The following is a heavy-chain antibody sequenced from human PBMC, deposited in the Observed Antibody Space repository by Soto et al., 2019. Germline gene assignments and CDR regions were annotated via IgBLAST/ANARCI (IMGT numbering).Heavy chain of an antibody. CDR3: ARSHKYYDYVWGSYRYYAFDI. V-gene: IGHV1-69*01. D-gene: IGHD3-16*02. CDR1: GGTFSSYA. Sequence: QVQLVQSGAEVKKPGSSVKVSCKASGGTFSSYAISWVRQAPGQGLEWMGGIIPIFGTANYAQKFQGRLKITADESTNAAYMELSSLRSKDTAVYYCARSHKYYDYVWGSYRYYAFDIWGQGTMVTVSS. CDR2: IIPIFGTA. J-gene: IGHJ3*02.